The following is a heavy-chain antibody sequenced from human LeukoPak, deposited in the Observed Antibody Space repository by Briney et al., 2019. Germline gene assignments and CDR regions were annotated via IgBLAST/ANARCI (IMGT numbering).Heavy chain of an antibody. Sequence: PGGSLRLSCVASGFTLSIYGMNWVRQVPGKGLEWVAFIRYDGSDKFFADSVKGRFTISRDNSKNTLFLQMNSLRLEDTAVYHCPKDLFGDYVWGTYRATDHWGQGTLVTVSS. CDR2: IRYDGSDK. V-gene: IGHV3-30*02. CDR1: GFTLSIYG. J-gene: IGHJ4*02. D-gene: IGHD3-16*01. CDR3: PKDLFGDYVWGTYRATDH.